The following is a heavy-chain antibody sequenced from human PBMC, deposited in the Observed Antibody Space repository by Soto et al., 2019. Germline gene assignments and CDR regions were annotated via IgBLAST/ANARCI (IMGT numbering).Heavy chain of an antibody. CDR2: IKQDGGAK. Sequence: EVQLVESGGGLVQPGGSLRLSCAASGFTFNNYWMCWVRQAPGKGLEWVANIKQDGGAKYYVASVKGRFTIFRDNAKNSLYLQMNNLRVEDTAVYYCAREGGGYDLYWGQGTLVTVSS. V-gene: IGHV3-7*05. J-gene: IGHJ4*02. CDR1: GFTFNNYW. CDR3: AREGGGYDLY. D-gene: IGHD5-12*01.